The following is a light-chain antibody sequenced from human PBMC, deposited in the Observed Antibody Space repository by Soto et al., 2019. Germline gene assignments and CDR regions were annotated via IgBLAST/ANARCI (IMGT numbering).Light chain of an antibody. CDR3: QQYGSGT. J-gene: IGKJ1*01. CDR2: DAS. V-gene: IGKV3-20*01. CDR1: QSIFNY. Sequence: VLTQSPSTLSLSQEGRATLSCRAGQSIFNYLAWYQQKHGQAPRLLIYDASNRATGIPDRFSGSGSGTDFTLTISRLEPEDFAVYYCQQYGSGTFGQGTKVDIK.